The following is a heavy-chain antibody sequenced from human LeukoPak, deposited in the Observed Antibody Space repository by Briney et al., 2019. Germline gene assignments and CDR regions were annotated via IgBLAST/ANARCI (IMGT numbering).Heavy chain of an antibody. CDR2: ISAYNGNT. V-gene: IGHV1-18*01. J-gene: IGHJ5*02. CDR3: ARDNSVRDEAWWFSP. Sequence: ASVKVSCKASGYTFTSYGISCVRHAPGQGLEWMGWISAYNGNTNYAQKLQGRVTMTTDTSTSTPYMELRSLRSDDTAVYYCARDNSVRDEAWWFSPWGKGTLVTVSS. D-gene: IGHD5-24*01. CDR1: GYTFTSYG.